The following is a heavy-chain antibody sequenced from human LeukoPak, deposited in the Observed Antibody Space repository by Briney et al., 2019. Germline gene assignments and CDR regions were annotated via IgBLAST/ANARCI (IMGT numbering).Heavy chain of an antibody. CDR1: GYTFTGYY. Sequence: EASVKVSCKASGYTFTGYYMHWVRQAPGQGLEWMGWINPNSGGTNYAQKFQGRVTMTRDTSISTAYMELSRLRSDDTAVYYCARDRRDIVVVPATIPVWYWFDPWGQGTLVTVSS. D-gene: IGHD2-2*02. V-gene: IGHV1-2*02. CDR3: ARDRRDIVVVPATIPVWYWFDP. J-gene: IGHJ5*02. CDR2: INPNSGGT.